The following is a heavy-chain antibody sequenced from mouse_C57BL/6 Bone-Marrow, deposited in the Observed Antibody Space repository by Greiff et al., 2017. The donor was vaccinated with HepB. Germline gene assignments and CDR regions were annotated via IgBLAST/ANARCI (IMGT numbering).Heavy chain of an antibody. Sequence: QVQLKQSGAELVKPGASVKLSCKASGYTFTEYTIHWVKQRSGQGLEWIGWFYPGSGSIKYNEKFKDKATLTADKSSSTVYMELSRLTSEDSAVYFGVRHEALPYYCGSSGWYFDVWGKGTTVTVSS. D-gene: IGHD1-1*01. CDR3: VRHEALPYYCGSSGWYFDV. J-gene: IGHJ1*03. CDR2: FYPGSGSI. V-gene: IGHV1-62-2*01. CDR1: GYTFTEYT.